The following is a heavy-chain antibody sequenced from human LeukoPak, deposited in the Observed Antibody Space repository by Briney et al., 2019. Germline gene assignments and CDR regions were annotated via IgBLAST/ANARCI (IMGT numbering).Heavy chain of an antibody. V-gene: IGHV4-31*03. CDR1: GGSISSGGYY. Sequence: SETLSLTCTVSGGSISSGGYYWSWIRQHPGKGLEWIGYIYYSGSTYYNPSLKSRVTISVDTSKNQFSLKLSSVTAADTAVYYCARADPIYCDYWYFQHWGQGTLVTVSS. J-gene: IGHJ1*01. CDR3: ARADPIYCDYWYFQH. D-gene: IGHD4-17*01. CDR2: IYYSGST.